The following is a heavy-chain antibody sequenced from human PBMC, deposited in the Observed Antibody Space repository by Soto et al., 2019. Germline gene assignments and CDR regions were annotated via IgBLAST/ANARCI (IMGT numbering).Heavy chain of an antibody. J-gene: IGHJ6*02. CDR2: ISGSGGST. CDR3: ANSHDYYDSSGYYQPRSMDV. D-gene: IGHD3-22*01. Sequence: PGGSLRLSCAASGSTFSSYAMSWVRQAPGKGLEWVSAISGSGGSTYYADSVKGRFTISRDNSENTLYLQMNSLRAEDTAVYYCANSHDYYDSSGYYQPRSMDVWGQGTTVTVSS. CDR1: GSTFSSYA. V-gene: IGHV3-23*01.